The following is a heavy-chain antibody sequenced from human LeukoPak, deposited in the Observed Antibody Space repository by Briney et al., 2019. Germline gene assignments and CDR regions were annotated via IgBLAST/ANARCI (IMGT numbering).Heavy chain of an antibody. CDR3: ARTRDDGYNDD. V-gene: IGHV4-59*01. J-gene: IGHJ1*01. Sequence: PSETLSLTCTVSGGSISGFYWGWVRQTPGKGLEWIGYVHYSGNTNYNPSLKSRVTISVDTSNSQFSLKLTSVTTADTAVYYCARTRDDGYNDDWGQGTLVTVSS. CDR2: VHYSGNT. D-gene: IGHD5-24*01. CDR1: GGSISGFY.